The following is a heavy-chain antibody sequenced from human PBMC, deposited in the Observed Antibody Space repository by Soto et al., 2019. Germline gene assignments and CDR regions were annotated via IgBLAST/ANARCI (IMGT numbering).Heavy chain of an antibody. CDR3: AHRGYGDYPRDNWFDP. Sequence: QITLKESGPTLVKPTQTLTLTCTFSGFSLSTGGLGVGWIRQPPGKALEWLALMYWNDDKRYNPSLKSRLTITKDTSKNQVVLTMTNMDPVDTATYYCAHRGYGDYPRDNWFDPWGQGTLVTVSS. V-gene: IGHV2-5*01. CDR1: GFSLSTGGLG. CDR2: MYWNDDK. J-gene: IGHJ5*02. D-gene: IGHD4-17*01.